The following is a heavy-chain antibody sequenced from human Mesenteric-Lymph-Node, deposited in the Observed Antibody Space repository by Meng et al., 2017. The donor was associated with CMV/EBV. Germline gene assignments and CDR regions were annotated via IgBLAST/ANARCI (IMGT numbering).Heavy chain of an antibody. Sequence: SETLSLTCTVSGGSISNYYWSWIRQPPGKGLEWIGYIYYSGTTNYNPSLKSRVTILIDTSNNYFSLSLSSVTAADTAVYYCARGSRGYGGNFDSWGQGTLVTVSS. CDR1: GGSISNYY. J-gene: IGHJ4*02. CDR2: IYYSGTT. CDR3: ARGSRGYGGNFDS. V-gene: IGHV4-59*01. D-gene: IGHD4-23*01.